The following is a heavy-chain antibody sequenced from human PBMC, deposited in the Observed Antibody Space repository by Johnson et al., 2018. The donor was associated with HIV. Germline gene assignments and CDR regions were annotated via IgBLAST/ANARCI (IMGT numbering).Heavy chain of an antibody. CDR3: AKGRYSSSWYLAGAFDI. Sequence: QVQLMESGGGLVQPGGSLRLSCAASGFTFSSYAMSWVRQAPGKGLEWVAVISYDGSNKYYADSVKGRFTISRDNSKNTLFLQMNSLRAEDTAVYHCAKGRYSSSWYLAGAFDIWGQGTMVTVSS. V-gene: IGHV3-30*18. D-gene: IGHD6-13*01. CDR2: ISYDGSNK. J-gene: IGHJ3*02. CDR1: GFTFSSYA.